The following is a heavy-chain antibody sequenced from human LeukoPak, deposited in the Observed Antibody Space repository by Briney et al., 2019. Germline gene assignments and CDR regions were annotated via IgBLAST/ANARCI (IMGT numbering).Heavy chain of an antibody. J-gene: IGHJ3*02. D-gene: IGHD3-3*01. CDR3: ARHFLSITIFGVVTYDAFDI. CDR1: GGSISSSSYY. V-gene: IGHV4-39*01. CDR2: IYYSGST. Sequence: SETLSLTCTVSGGSISSSSYYWGWIRQPPGKGLEWIGSIYYSGSTYYNPSLKSRVTISVDTSKNQFSLKLSSVTAADTAVYYCARHFLSITIFGVVTYDAFDIWGQGTMVTVSS.